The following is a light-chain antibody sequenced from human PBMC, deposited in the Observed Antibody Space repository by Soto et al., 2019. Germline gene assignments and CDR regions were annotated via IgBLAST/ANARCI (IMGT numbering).Light chain of an antibody. CDR3: YSFAGGATFV. CDR1: SGDIGSYNR. V-gene: IGLV2-23*02. Sequence: QAVVTQPASVSGSPGQSITISCTGTSGDIGSYNRVSWYQQHPGKAPKLIIYEANKRPSGVSDRFSGSRSGTTASLTISALQAEDEADYSCYSFAGGATFVFGGGTKLTVL. CDR2: EAN. J-gene: IGLJ2*01.